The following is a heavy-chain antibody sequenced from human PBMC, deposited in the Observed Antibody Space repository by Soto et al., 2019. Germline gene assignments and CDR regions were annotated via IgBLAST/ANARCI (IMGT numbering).Heavy chain of an antibody. Sequence: GASVKVSCKASGGTFSSYVISWVRQAPGQGLEWMGGIIPIFGTANYAQKFQGRVTITADESTSTAYMELSSLRSEDTAVYYCARLRYSSGWSYYYYGMDVWGQGTTVTVSS. CDR1: GGTFSSYV. CDR3: ARLRYSSGWSYYYYGMDV. D-gene: IGHD6-19*01. CDR2: IIPIFGTA. J-gene: IGHJ6*02. V-gene: IGHV1-69*13.